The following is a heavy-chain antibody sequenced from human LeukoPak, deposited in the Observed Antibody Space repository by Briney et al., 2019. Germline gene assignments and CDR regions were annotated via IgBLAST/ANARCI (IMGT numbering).Heavy chain of an antibody. CDR2: IIPLFGSA. CDR1: GGTFSNYA. CDR3: ARDLVGSAISYSSGAWDY. Sequence: GSSVKVSCKASGGTFSNYAISWVRQAPGQGLEWMGGIIPLFGSADYAQKFQGRDTFTADESTSTAYMELSSLRPEDTAVYYCARDLVGSAISYSSGAWDYWGQGTLVTVSS. V-gene: IGHV1-69*01. J-gene: IGHJ4*02. D-gene: IGHD3-10*01.